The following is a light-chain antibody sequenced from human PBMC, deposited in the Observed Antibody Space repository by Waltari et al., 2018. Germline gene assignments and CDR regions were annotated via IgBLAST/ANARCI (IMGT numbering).Light chain of an antibody. CDR2: DVN. V-gene: IGLV1-51*01. Sequence: QSLLTQPPSVSAAPGPQVPISCAGGNFNVGTTYVSWYQVFPGTAPRLLIYDVNKRPSGIPDRFSGSKSGTSATLEITGLQTGDEALYYCGSWDTSLNLGAFGGGTQLTVL. CDR1: NFNVGTTY. J-gene: IGLJ2*01. CDR3: GSWDTSLNLGA.